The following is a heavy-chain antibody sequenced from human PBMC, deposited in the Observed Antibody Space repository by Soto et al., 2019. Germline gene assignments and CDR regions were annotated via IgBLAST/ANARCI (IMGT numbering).Heavy chain of an antibody. J-gene: IGHJ6*02. V-gene: IGHV4-59*01. D-gene: IGHD3-10*01. CDR2: IYYSGST. CDR1: GGSISSYY. CDR3: ARGVSAWCGELLGQYYYGMDV. Sequence: ASETLSLTCTVSGGSISSYYWSWIRQPPGKGLEWIGYIYYSGSTNYNPSLKSRVTISVDTSKNQFSLKLSSVTAADTAVYYCARGVSAWCGELLGQYYYGMDVWGQGTKVTVSS.